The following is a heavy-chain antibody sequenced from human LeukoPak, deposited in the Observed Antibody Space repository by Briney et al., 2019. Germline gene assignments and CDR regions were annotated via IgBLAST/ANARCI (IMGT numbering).Heavy chain of an antibody. CDR3: AKGDYYGSGLDY. CDR1: GFTFSNYA. V-gene: IGHV3-30*02. J-gene: IGHJ4*02. CDR2: IRYDGGNA. Sequence: GGSLRLSRAASGFTFSNYAMHWVRQAPGKGLVWVAFIRYDGGNAYYVDSVKGRFTISRDNSKDTLYLQMNGLRPEDTAVYFCAKGDYYGSGLDYWGQGAPVTVSS. D-gene: IGHD3-10*01.